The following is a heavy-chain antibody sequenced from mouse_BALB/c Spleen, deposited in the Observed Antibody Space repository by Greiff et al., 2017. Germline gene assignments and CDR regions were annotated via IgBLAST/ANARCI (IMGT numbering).Heavy chain of an antibody. D-gene: IGHD2-14*01. Sequence: VQLQQSGAELVRPGTSVKISCKASGYAFTNYWLGWVKQRPGHGLEWIGDIYPGSGNTYYNEKFKGKATLTADKSSSTAYMQLSSLTSEDSAVYFCARSEVRRGGDAMDYWGQGTSVTVSS. V-gene: IGHV1-63*01. CDR3: ARSEVRRGGDAMDY. CDR1: GYAFTNYW. J-gene: IGHJ4*01. CDR2: IYPGSGNT.